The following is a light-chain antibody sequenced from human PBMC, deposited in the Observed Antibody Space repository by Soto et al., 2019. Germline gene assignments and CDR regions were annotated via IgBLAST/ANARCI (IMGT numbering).Light chain of an antibody. V-gene: IGKV1-39*01. CDR1: QSISTY. CDR3: QHGYSTPLT. J-gene: IGKJ4*01. CDR2: AAS. Sequence: DIQMTQYPSPLSASVGDRVTITCRASQSISTYLHWYQQKPGKAPNLLIYAASTLQSGVPSRLSGSGSGTDFTLTISSLQPEDFATYSCQHGYSTPLTFGGGTKVDTK.